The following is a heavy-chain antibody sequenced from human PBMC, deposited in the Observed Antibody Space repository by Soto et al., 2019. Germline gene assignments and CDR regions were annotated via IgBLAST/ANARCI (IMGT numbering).Heavy chain of an antibody. Sequence: PGGSLRLSCAASGFTFSSYAMSWVRQAPGKGLGWVSAISGSGGSTYYADSVKGRFTISRDNSKNTLCLQMNSLRAEDTAVYYCAKPGVDYGDYVLIWYFDLWGRGTLVTVSS. D-gene: IGHD4-17*01. V-gene: IGHV3-23*01. CDR2: ISGSGGST. J-gene: IGHJ2*01. CDR1: GFTFSSYA. CDR3: AKPGVDYGDYVLIWYFDL.